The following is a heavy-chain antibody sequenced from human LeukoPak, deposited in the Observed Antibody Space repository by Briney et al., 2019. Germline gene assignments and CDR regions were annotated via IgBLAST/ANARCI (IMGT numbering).Heavy chain of an antibody. CDR2: IRYDGSNK. J-gene: IGHJ4*02. CDR1: GFTFSSYG. V-gene: IGHV3-30*02. Sequence: GGSLRLSCAASGFTFSSYGMHWVRQAPGKGLKWVAFIRYDGSNKYYADSVKGRFTISRDNSKNTLYLQMNSLRAEDTAVYYCAKAPGGYYYFYDYWGQGTLVTVSS. CDR3: AKAPGGYYYFYDY. D-gene: IGHD3-22*01.